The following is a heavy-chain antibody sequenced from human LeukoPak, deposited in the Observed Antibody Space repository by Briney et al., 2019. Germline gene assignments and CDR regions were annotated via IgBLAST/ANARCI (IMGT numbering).Heavy chain of an antibody. D-gene: IGHD1-1*01. CDR1: GFTFSDYS. J-gene: IGHJ1*01. CDR2: ISRSSRHV. CDR3: VRDLMGSGSTTAYLHH. Sequence: GGSLRLSCAASGFTFSDYSMNWVRQAPGKGLEWVSSISRSSRHVYYAGSVKGRFTISRDNAKNSLYLQMNSLRAEDMAVYFCVRDLMGSGSTTAYLHHWAQGTLVTVSS. V-gene: IGHV3-21*01.